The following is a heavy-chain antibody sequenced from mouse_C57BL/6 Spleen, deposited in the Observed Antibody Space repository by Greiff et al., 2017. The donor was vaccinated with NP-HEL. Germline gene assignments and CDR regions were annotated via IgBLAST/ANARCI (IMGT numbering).Heavy chain of an antibody. CDR3: ARGSRYWYFDV. V-gene: IGHV14-2*01. Sequence: VQLKESGAELVKPGASVKLSCTASGFNIKDYYMHWVKQRTEQGLEWIGRIDPEDGETKYAPKFQGKATITADTSSNTAYLQLSSLTSEDTAVYYCARGSRYWYFDVWGTGTTVTVSS. D-gene: IGHD1-1*01. J-gene: IGHJ1*03. CDR2: IDPEDGET. CDR1: GFNIKDYY.